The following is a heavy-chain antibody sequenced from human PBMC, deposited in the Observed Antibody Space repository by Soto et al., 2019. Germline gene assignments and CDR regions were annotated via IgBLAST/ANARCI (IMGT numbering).Heavy chain of an antibody. J-gene: IGHJ5*02. Sequence: SETLSLTXTVSGASISGFYWSWIRKSAGKGLEWIGRIYATGTTDYNPSLKSQVMMSVDTSKKQFSLKLRSVTAADTAVYYCVRDGTKTLRDWFDPWGQGISVTVS. V-gene: IGHV4-4*07. D-gene: IGHD1-1*01. CDR2: IYATGTT. CDR3: VRDGTKTLRDWFDP. CDR1: GASISGFY.